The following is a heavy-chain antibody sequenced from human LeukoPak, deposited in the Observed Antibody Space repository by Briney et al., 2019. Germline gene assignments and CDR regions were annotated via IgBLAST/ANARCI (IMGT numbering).Heavy chain of an antibody. J-gene: IGHJ4*02. D-gene: IGHD2-21*02. Sequence: PGGSLRLSCAASRFTFSNAWMSWVRQAPGKGLEWVGRIKSKSDGGTTDYAAPVKGRFTISRDDSKNTLYLQMNSLKTEDTAVYYCTTTRNPIAYCGGDCYSRDFDYWGQGTLVTVSS. CDR2: IKSKSDGGTT. V-gene: IGHV3-15*01. CDR3: TTTRNPIAYCGGDCYSRDFDY. CDR1: RFTFSNAW.